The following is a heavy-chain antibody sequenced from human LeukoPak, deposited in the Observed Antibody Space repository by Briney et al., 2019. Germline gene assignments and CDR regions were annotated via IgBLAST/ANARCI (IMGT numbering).Heavy chain of an antibody. CDR1: GGSISSYY. D-gene: IGHD2-21*02. Sequence: EPSETLSLTCTVSGGSISSYYWSWIRQPAGKGLEWIGRIYTSGSTNYNPSLKSRVTISVDTSKNQFSLKLSSVTAADTAVYYCASPGPNCGGDCYRIDYWGQGTLVTVSS. CDR2: IYTSGST. V-gene: IGHV4-4*07. CDR3: ASPGPNCGGDCYRIDY. J-gene: IGHJ4*02.